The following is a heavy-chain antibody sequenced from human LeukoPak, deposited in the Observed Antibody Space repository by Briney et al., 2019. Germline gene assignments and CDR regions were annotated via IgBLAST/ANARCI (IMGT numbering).Heavy chain of an antibody. V-gene: IGHV4-39*01. D-gene: IGHD6-19*01. J-gene: IGHJ4*02. CDR3: ASLLGSSGWYEDY. Sequence: SETLSLTCTVSGGSISSSSYYWGWIRQPPGKGLEWIGSIYYSGSTNYNPILKSRVSMSVDSSKKQFSLKLTSVTAADTAVYYCASLLGSSGWYEDYWGQGTLVTVSS. CDR1: GGSISSSSYY. CDR2: IYYSGST.